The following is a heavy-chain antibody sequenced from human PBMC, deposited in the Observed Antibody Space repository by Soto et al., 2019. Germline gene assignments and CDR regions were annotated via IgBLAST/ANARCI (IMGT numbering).Heavy chain of an antibody. CDR1: GFSISSDA. D-gene: IGHD2-21*02. J-gene: IGHJ4*02. V-gene: IGHV3-23*01. Sequence: EVYLLESGGGLIQPGGSLRLSCAASGFSISSDAMSWVRQAPGKGLEWVSGISGGGANTNYADSVKSQFAISIDTSKTTRHLQISSLRAEDTAVYYCAKRQSGNFGPFDSWGQGTIVTVSS. CDR3: AKRQSGNFGPFDS. CDR2: ISGGGANT.